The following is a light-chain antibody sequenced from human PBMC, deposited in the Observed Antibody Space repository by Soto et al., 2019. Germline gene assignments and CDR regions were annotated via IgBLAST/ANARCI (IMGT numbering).Light chain of an antibody. CDR1: QDISYF. V-gene: IGKV1-33*01. CDR3: QQYENLAV. Sequence: DIQMTQSPSSLSASLGDRVTSXXQASQDISYFLKWYQHSPGKAPXLLIYDASNLKTGVPSRFSGTGSGKDFTLTISSLQPEDIATYYCQQYENLAVFGPGTKV. J-gene: IGKJ1*01. CDR2: DAS.